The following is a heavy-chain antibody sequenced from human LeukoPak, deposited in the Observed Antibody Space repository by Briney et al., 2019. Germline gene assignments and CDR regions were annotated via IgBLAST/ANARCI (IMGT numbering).Heavy chain of an antibody. Sequence: SETLSLTCAVYGGSFSGYYWSWIRQPPGKGLEWIGYIYYTGGTYYNPSLKSRVTISVDTSKNQFSLKLSSVTAADTAVYYCARTGMTHFYYFDYWGQGALVTVSS. J-gene: IGHJ4*02. CDR2: IYYTGGT. CDR1: GGSFSGYY. CDR3: ARTGMTHFYYFDY. V-gene: IGHV4-34*01.